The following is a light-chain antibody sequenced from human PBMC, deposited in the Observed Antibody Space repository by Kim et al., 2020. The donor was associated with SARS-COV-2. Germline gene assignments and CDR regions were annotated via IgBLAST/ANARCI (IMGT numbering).Light chain of an antibody. J-gene: IGKJ4*01. CDR1: QSVSSGY. CDR2: GTS. V-gene: IGKV3-20*01. Sequence: PGERATLSCRASQSVSSGYLAWYQQKPGRAPRLLIYGTSSRATGIPDRFSGSGSGTDFTLTISRLEPEDFAVYYCQQYGSSPTLTFGGGTKVDIK. CDR3: QQYGSSPTLT.